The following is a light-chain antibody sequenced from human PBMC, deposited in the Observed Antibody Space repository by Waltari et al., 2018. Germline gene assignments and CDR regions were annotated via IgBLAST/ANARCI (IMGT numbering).Light chain of an antibody. CDR1: NIGSQR. CDR2: DDY. J-gene: IGLJ2*01. Sequence: SYVLTQAPSVSVAPGQTATITCGGDNIGSQRVHWYQQKSGQAPSLVVHDDYVRASGLPERFSGSHSGSMATLTISGVEAGDEADYYCQVWDSSSDQVVFGGGTKLTVL. CDR3: QVWDSSSDQVV. V-gene: IGLV3-21*02.